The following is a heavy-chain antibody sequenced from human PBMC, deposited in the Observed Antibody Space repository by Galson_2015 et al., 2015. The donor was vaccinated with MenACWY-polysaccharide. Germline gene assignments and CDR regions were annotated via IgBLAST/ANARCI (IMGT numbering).Heavy chain of an antibody. J-gene: IGHJ4*02. D-gene: IGHD3-10*01. Sequence: CAISGDSVSSNSVSWNWTRQTPSRGLEWLGRTYYRTKWYDDYAVSVRSRMTINPDTSKNQFSLHLNSVTPEDTAVYYCVRGGFGQTVGRFDYWGQGALVTVSS. CDR3: VRGGFGQTVGRFDY. CDR1: GDSVSSNSVS. CDR2: TYYRTKWYD. V-gene: IGHV6-1*01.